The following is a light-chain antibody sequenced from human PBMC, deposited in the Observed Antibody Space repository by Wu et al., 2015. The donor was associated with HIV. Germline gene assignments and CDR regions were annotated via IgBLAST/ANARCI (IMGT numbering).Light chain of an antibody. CDR3: QQYFSFPYT. CDR1: QDIYES. J-gene: IGKJ2*01. CDR2: AAA. V-gene: IGKV1-NL1*01. Sequence: DVRMTQSPSALSTSIGGRVTITCRASQDIYESLAGYQQKPGKAPKLLLNAAARLQSGVPARFSGGGSGTDYTLTITNLQPEDLATYYCQQYFSFPYTFGQGTKLE.